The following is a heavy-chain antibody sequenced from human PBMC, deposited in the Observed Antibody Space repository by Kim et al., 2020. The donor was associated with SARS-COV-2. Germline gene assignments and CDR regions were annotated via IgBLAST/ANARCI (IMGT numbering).Heavy chain of an antibody. Sequence: ASVKVSCKASGHTFTGYVFNWVRQATGQGLELMGWMNADSGDTGYAQKFQGRVTKTRDTSISTAYMALSSLRYEDTAVYYCVRSPGWYYYGMDIWGQGTTVTVSS. V-gene: IGHV1-8*01. CDR3: VRSPGWYYYGMDI. D-gene: IGHD6-19*01. CDR1: GHTFTGYV. CDR2: MNADSGDT. J-gene: IGHJ6*02.